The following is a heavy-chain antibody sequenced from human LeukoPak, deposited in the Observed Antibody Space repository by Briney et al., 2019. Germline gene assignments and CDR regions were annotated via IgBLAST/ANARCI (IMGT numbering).Heavy chain of an antibody. CDR3: ARDHGLGYYDRAFDY. CDR2: INPSGGST. D-gene: IGHD3-22*01. Sequence: ASVKVSCKASGYTFTSYYMHWVRQAPGQGLEWMGIINPSGGSTSYAQKFQGRVTMTRDTSTSTVYMGLSSLRSEDTAVYYCARDHGLGYYDRAFDYWGQGTLVTVSS. V-gene: IGHV1-46*01. J-gene: IGHJ4*02. CDR1: GYTFTSYY.